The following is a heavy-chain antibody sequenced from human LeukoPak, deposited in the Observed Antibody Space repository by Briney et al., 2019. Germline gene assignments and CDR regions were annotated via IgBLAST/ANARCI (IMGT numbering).Heavy chain of an antibody. Sequence: SETLSLTCTVSGGSISNTFYYWGWIRQPPGKGLEWIGSINYSGSTYYNPSLKSRVTISVDTSKNQFSLKLSSVTAADTAVYYCARVGGGNLVDYWGQGTLVTVSS. CDR3: ARVGGGNLVDY. CDR2: INYSGST. D-gene: IGHD3-10*01. V-gene: IGHV4-39*07. CDR1: GGSISNTFYY. J-gene: IGHJ4*02.